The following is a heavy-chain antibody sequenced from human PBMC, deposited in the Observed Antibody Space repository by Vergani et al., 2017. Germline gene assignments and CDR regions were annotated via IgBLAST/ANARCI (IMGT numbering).Heavy chain of an antibody. CDR2: ISARYPST. CDR1: GFTFSACP. V-gene: IGHV3-23*01. Sequence: EVQLLQSGGGVIQPGGSVRLSCAASGFTFSACPMTWVRQAPGKGLVWVAAISARYPSTYYADSVKGRFTISRDNSKNMLYLQMNRLRAEDTAVYYCARLSYDTTPYLQGGYDCWGQGTLVSVSS. D-gene: IGHD3-22*01. CDR3: ARLSYDTTPYLQGGYDC. J-gene: IGHJ4*02.